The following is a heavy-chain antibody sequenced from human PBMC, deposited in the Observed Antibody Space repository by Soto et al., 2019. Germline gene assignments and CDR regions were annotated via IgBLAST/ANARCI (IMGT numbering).Heavy chain of an antibody. Sequence: QVQLQESGPGLVKPSETLSLTCTVSGGSVSSGSYYWSWIRQPPGKGLEWIGYIYYSGSTNYNPPLTSRVTRSVDTSKNQFSRKLSSVTAADTAVYYCASVTRTCISTSCYRYSYGMDVWGQGTTVTVSS. D-gene: IGHD2-2*02. CDR2: IYYSGST. CDR1: GGSVSSGSYY. J-gene: IGHJ6*02. V-gene: IGHV4-61*01. CDR3: ASVTRTCISTSCYRYSYGMDV.